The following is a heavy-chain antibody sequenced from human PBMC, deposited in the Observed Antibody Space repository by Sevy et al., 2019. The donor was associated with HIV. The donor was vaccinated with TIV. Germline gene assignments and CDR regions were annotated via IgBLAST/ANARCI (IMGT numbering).Heavy chain of an antibody. D-gene: IGHD3-9*01. Sequence: GGSLRLSCAASGFTFSNAWMNWVRQAPGKGLEWVGRIKSKTDGGTTDYAEPVKGRFTISRDDSKNTQYLQMNSQKTEDTAVYYCTTDRAGYRFDPWGQGTLVTVSS. CDR1: GFTFSNAW. V-gene: IGHV3-15*07. J-gene: IGHJ5*02. CDR2: IKSKTDGGTT. CDR3: TTDRAGYRFDP.